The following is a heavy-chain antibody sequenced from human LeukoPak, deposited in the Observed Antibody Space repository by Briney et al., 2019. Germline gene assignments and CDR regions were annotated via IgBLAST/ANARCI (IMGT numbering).Heavy chain of an antibody. J-gene: IGHJ4*02. V-gene: IGHV3-53*01. CDR2: IYSGGST. D-gene: IGHD2-2*01. CDR3: AKYPQVPTLYYLDY. CDR1: GFTVSSDY. Sequence: GGSLRLSCAASGFTVSSDYMSWVRQAPGKGLEWVSVIYSGGSTYYADSVKGRFTISRDNSKNTLYLQMNSLRAEDTAVYYCAKYPQVPTLYYLDYWGQGTPVTVSS.